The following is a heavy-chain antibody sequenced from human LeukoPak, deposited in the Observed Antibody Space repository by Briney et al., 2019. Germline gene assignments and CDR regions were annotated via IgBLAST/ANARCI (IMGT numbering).Heavy chain of an antibody. D-gene: IGHD2-15*01. J-gene: IGHJ6*02. CDR2: ISSSSSYI. Sequence: GGSLRLSCAASGFAFSNYAMTWVRQAPGKGLEWVSSISSSSSYIYYADSVKGRFTISRDNAKNSLYLQMNSLRAEDTAVYYCASLLITSHLYYGMDVWGQGTTVTVSS. CDR1: GFAFSNYA. CDR3: ASLLITSHLYYGMDV. V-gene: IGHV3-21*01.